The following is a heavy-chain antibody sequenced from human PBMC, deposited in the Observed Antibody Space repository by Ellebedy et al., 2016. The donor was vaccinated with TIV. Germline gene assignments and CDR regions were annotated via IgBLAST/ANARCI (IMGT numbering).Heavy chain of an antibody. D-gene: IGHD2-15*01. V-gene: IGHV3-7*03. CDR3: VRGISPGWYDL. J-gene: IGHJ5*02. CDR1: GFSFSNYW. CDR2: IKRDGSEK. Sequence: GESLKISCAASGFSFSNYWMTWVRQAPGKGLEWVANIKRDGSEKNYVDSVKGRFTISRDNAKNSLYLQMNSLRAEDTAVYYCVRGISPGWYDLWGQGTLVTVSS.